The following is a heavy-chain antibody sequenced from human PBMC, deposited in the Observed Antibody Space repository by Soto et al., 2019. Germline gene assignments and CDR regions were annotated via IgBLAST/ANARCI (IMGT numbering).Heavy chain of an antibody. CDR2: ISAYNGNT. CDR1: GYTFTSYG. Sequence: ASVKVSCKASGYTFTSYGISWVRQAPGQGLEWMGWISAYNGNTDYAQKLQGRVTITADESTSTAYMELSSLRSEDTAVYYCASQYYDFWSGSPGKLSYYYGMDVWGQGTTVTVSS. D-gene: IGHD3-3*01. J-gene: IGHJ6*02. V-gene: IGHV1-18*01. CDR3: ASQYYDFWSGSPGKLSYYYGMDV.